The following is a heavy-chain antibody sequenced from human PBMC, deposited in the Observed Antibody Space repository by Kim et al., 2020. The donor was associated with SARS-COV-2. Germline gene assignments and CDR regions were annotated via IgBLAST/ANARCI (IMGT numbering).Heavy chain of an antibody. V-gene: IGHV4-34*01. CDR2: VNHSGST. Sequence: SETLSLTCAVYGGSFSGYYWSWIRQPPGEGLEWIGEVNHSGSTNYNPSLKSRVTMSVDTSKNQFSLKLTSVTAADTAVYYCVRRLESGGYLNFDYWGQGT. J-gene: IGHJ4*02. D-gene: IGHD1-26*01. CDR3: VRRLESGGYLNFDY. CDR1: GGSFSGYY.